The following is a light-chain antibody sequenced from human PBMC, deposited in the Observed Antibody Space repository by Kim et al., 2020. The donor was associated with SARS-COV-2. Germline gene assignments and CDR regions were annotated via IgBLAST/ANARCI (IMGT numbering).Light chain of an antibody. CDR3: QQYNNWPPMYT. CDR2: GAS. CDR1: QIVSTN. Sequence: EIVMTQSPATLSVSLGERATLSCRASQIVSTNLAWYQQKPGQAPRLVIYGASTRATGIPARFSGSGSGTEFTLTISSLQSEDFAVYYCQQYNNWPPMYTFGQGTKLEI. V-gene: IGKV3-15*01. J-gene: IGKJ2*01.